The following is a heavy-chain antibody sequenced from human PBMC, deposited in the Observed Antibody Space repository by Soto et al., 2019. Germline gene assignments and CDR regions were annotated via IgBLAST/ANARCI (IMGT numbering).Heavy chain of an antibody. Sequence: QVQLVQSGAEVKRPGASVKVSCKASGYIFMSYAVHWVRQAPGQSLEWVGWINAGNGDTKYSQRFQGRVTITRDTSASTAYMELSSLRSEDTAVYYCARVPRYSYDIVAVTAVMFDDWFDPWGQGTLVTVSS. J-gene: IGHJ5*02. CDR2: INAGNGDT. CDR1: GYIFMSYA. V-gene: IGHV1-3*01. CDR3: ARVPRYSYDIVAVTAVMFDDWFDP. D-gene: IGHD2-2*01.